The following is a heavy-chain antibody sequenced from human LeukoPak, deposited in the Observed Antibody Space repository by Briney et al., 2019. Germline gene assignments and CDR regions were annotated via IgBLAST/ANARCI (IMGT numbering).Heavy chain of an antibody. J-gene: IGHJ2*01. Sequence: GESLKISCRGSGYSFAKYWIAWVRQMPGKGLEWMGFIYGGDSETKYSPSFQGQVTISVDRSISTAYLQWSSLKASDTAIYYCARGIAAAGPFWYFDFWGRGTLATVSS. CDR1: GYSFAKYW. CDR2: IYGGDSET. CDR3: ARGIAAAGPFWYFDF. D-gene: IGHD6-13*01. V-gene: IGHV5-51*01.